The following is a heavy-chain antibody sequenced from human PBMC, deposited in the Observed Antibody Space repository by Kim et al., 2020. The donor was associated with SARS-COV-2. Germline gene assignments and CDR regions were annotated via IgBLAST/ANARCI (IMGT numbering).Heavy chain of an antibody. CDR2: ISSSGSTI. J-gene: IGHJ4*02. CDR1: GFTFSDYY. CDR3: ARDKATAIPLEGFDY. D-gene: IGHD2-2*02. Sequence: GGSLRLSCAASGFTFSDYYMSWIRQAPGKGLEWVSYISSSGSTIYYADSVKGRFTISRDNAKNSLYLQMNSLRAEDTAVYYCARDKATAIPLEGFDYWGQGTLVTVSS. V-gene: IGHV3-11*01.